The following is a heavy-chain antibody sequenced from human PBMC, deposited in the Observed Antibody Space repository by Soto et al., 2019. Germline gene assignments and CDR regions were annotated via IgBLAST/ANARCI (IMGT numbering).Heavy chain of an antibody. V-gene: IGHV2-26*01. CDR3: ARIGIFEWLPVDY. J-gene: IGHJ4*02. D-gene: IGHD3-3*01. Sequence: QVTLKESGPVLVKPTETLTLTCTVSGFSLSNARMGVSWIRQPPGKALEWLAHIFSNDEKSYSTSLKSRLTISKDTSKSQVVLTMTNMDPVDTATYYCARIGIFEWLPVDYWGQGTLVTVSS. CDR2: IFSNDEK. CDR1: GFSLSNARMG.